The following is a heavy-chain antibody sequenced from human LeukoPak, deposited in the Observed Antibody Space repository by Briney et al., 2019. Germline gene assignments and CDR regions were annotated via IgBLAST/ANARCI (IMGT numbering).Heavy chain of an antibody. CDR3: AKDIPYSSGWFDY. CDR1: GFTFSSYA. V-gene: IGHV3-23*01. J-gene: IGHJ4*02. CDR2: ISGSGGST. D-gene: IGHD6-19*01. Sequence: PGGSLRLSCAASGFTFSSYAMSWVRQAPGKGLEWVSAISGSGGSTYYADSVKGRYTISRDKSKNTLYLQMHSLRAEDTAVYYCAKDIPYSSGWFDYWGQGTLVTVSS.